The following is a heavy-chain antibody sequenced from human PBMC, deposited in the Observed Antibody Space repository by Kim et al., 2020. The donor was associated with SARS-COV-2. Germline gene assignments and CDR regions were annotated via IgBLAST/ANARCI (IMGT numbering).Heavy chain of an antibody. V-gene: IGHV4-59*01. J-gene: IGHJ5*02. Sequence: SETLSLTCTVSGGSISSYYWSWIRQPPGKGLEWIGYIYYSGSTNYNPSLKSRVTISVDTSKNQFSLKLSSVTAADTAVYYCARDMRLCSGGSCPGGWFDPWGQGTLVTVSS. D-gene: IGHD2-15*01. CDR2: IYYSGST. CDR3: ARDMRLCSGGSCPGGWFDP. CDR1: GGSISSYY.